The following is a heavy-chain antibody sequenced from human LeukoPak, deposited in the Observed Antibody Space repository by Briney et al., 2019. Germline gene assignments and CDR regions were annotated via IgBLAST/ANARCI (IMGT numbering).Heavy chain of an antibody. CDR3: AKGEYYDYVWGSTRGDY. CDR1: GFTFSSYS. J-gene: IGHJ4*02. D-gene: IGHD3-16*01. CDR2: ISSSSSYI. V-gene: IGHV3-21*01. Sequence: GGSLRLSCAASGFTFSSYSMNWVRQAPGKGLEWVSSISSSSSYIYYADSVKGRFTISRDNAKNSLYLQMNSLRAEDTAVYYCAKGEYYDYVWGSTRGDYWGQGTLVTVSS.